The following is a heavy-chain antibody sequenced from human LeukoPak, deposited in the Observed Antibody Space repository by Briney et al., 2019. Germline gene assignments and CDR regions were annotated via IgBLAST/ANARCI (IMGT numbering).Heavy chain of an antibody. D-gene: IGHD2-2*01. CDR2: ISGRGGST. Sequence: GGSLRLSCAASGFTFSSYAMSWVRQAPGKGLEWVSGISGRGGSTHYADSVKGRFTISRDNSKNTLYLQMNSLRAEDTAVYYCAKFRGDCSSTSCPTGFHYWGQGTLVTDSS. V-gene: IGHV3-23*01. CDR3: AKFRGDCSSTSCPTGFHY. CDR1: GFTFSSYA. J-gene: IGHJ4*02.